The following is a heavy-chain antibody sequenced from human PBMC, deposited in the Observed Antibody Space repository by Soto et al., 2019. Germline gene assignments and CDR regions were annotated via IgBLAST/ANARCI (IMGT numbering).Heavy chain of an antibody. D-gene: IGHD3-3*01. V-gene: IGHV2-5*02. Sequence: QITLKESGPTLVKPTQSLTLTCTVSGFSLSGDGVGVGWIRQPPGKSLEWLALIYWDDDQRYSPSLKTRLTSTKATSKNPVVLTMTNMDPVDTATYYCAHAFGVTSWPNDAFDIWGQVTVVTVSS. J-gene: IGHJ3*02. CDR1: GFSLSGDGVG. CDR3: AHAFGVTSWPNDAFDI. CDR2: IYWDDDQ.